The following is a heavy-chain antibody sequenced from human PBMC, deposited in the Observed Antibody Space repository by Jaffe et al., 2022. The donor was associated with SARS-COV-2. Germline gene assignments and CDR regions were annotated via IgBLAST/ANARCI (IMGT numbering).Heavy chain of an antibody. CDR1: GFTFSSYS. Sequence: EVQLVESGGGLVQPGGSLRLSCAASGFTFSSYSMNWVRQAPGKGLEWVSYISSSSSTIYYADSVKGRFTISRDNAKNSLYLQMNSLRAEDTAVYYCARVRGPLSGPVVVLFGDAFDIWGQGTMVTVSS. CDR3: ARVRGPLSGPVVVLFGDAFDI. V-gene: IGHV3-48*01. J-gene: IGHJ3*02. D-gene: IGHD3-22*01. CDR2: ISSSSSTI.